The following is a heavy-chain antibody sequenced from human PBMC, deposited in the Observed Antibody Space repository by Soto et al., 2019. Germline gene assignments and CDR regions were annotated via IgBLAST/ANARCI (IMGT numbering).Heavy chain of an antibody. Sequence: PGGSLRLSCAASGFTFSSYGMHWVRQAPGRGLEWVAVIWYDGSNKYYADSVKGRFTISRDNSKNTLYLQMNSLRAEDTAVYYCARDEFSHCSSTSCWGSYGMDVWGQGTTVTVSS. CDR2: IWYDGSNK. V-gene: IGHV3-33*01. CDR3: ARDEFSHCSSTSCWGSYGMDV. J-gene: IGHJ6*02. CDR1: GFTFSSYG. D-gene: IGHD2-2*01.